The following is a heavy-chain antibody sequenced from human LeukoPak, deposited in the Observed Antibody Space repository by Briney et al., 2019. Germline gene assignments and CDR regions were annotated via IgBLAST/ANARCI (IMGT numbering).Heavy chain of an antibody. J-gene: IGHJ5*02. V-gene: IGHV3-11*01. CDR3: AETPILTGFGWFDP. Sequence: GGSLRLSCGAAGFTFSDRYMSWIRQAPGKGMEWVAYISPNGNTIHYADSVKGRFTISRDNARNSLYLQMNSLRAEGTAVYYCAETPILTGFGWFDPWGQGTLVTVSS. CDR1: GFTFSDRY. D-gene: IGHD3-9*01. CDR2: ISPNGNTI.